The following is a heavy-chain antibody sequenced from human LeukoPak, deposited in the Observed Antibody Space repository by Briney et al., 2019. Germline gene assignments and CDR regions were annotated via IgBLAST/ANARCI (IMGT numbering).Heavy chain of an antibody. J-gene: IGHJ4*02. V-gene: IGHV3-21*01. CDR3: ARDREYGDSGGY. CDR1: GFTFSSYS. CDR2: ISSSSSYI. D-gene: IGHD4-17*01. Sequence: PGGSLRLSCAASGFTFSSYSMNWVRQAPGKGLEWVSSISSSSSYIYYADSVKGRFTISRDNAKNSLYLQMNSLRAEDTAVYYCARDREYGDSGGYWGQGTLVTVSS.